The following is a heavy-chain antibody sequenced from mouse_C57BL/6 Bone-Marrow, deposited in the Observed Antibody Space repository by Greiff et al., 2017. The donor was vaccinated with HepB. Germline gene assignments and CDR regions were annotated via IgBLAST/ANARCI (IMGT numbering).Heavy chain of an antibody. CDR3: ARSEITGDMDY. CDR1: GYAFSSYW. CDR2: IYPGDGDT. J-gene: IGHJ4*01. V-gene: IGHV1-80*01. Sequence: VQLQQSGAELVKPGASVKISCKASGYAFSSYWMNWVKQRPGKGLEWIGQIYPGDGDTNYNGKFKGKATLTADKSSSTAYMQLSSLTSEDSAVYFCARSEITGDMDYWGQGTSVTVSS.